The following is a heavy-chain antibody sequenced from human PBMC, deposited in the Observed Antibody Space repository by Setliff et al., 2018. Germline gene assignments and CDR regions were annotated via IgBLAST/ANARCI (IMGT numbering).Heavy chain of an antibody. D-gene: IGHD6-13*01. CDR2: ISGSGGST. V-gene: IGHV3-23*01. J-gene: IGHJ4*02. CDR3: AKDGSGSYDYLDY. Sequence: GGSLRLSCAASGSTFSSYAMTWVRQAPGKGLEWVSVISGSGGSTYYADSVKGRFTISRDNSKNTLYLQMNSLRAEDTAVYYCAKDGSGSYDYLDYWGQGTLVTVSS. CDR1: GSTFSSYA.